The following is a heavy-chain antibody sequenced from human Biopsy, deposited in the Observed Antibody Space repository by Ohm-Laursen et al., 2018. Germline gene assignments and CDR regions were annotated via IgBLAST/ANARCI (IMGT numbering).Heavy chain of an antibody. J-gene: IGHJ6*02. CDR3: AKDRYPSSWHYYYGMDV. CDR2: ISWNSDSI. Sequence: SLRLSCAASGFSFDNYVMHWVRQAPGKGLEWVSGISWNSDSIGYADSVKGRFTTSRDNAKNSLYLQMNSLGSEDTALYYCAKDRYPSSWHYYYGMDVWGQGTTVTVSS. CDR1: GFSFDNYV. V-gene: IGHV3-9*01. D-gene: IGHD6-13*01.